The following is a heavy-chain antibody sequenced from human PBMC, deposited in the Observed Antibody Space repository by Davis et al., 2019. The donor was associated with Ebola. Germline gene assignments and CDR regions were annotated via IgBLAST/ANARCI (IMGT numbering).Heavy chain of an antibody. CDR1: GYNFANYW. J-gene: IGHJ4*02. Sequence: KVSCKGSGYNFANYWIAWVRQMPGKGLEWMGIIYPDDSATKYSPSFQGQVTISVDKSINTAYLQWTSLRASDTAMFYCARQPPRYCSSTICYTGLDYWGQGTLVTVSS. V-gene: IGHV5-51*01. CDR2: IYPDDSAT. CDR3: ARQPPRYCSSTICYTGLDY. D-gene: IGHD2-2*02.